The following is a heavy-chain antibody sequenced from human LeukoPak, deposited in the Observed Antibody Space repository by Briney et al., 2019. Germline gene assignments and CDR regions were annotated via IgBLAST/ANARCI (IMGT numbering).Heavy chain of an antibody. CDR1: GYTFLNYW. Sequence: ASVKLSCKASGYTFLNYWIHWARQPPGPGLGWVGMITPSCGDTTYAQKFQGRVTITRDTSKHTDHTEVYSLRSEDTAVYHCSRAVFSSASLPVGPVDHWGQGTLVTVSS. J-gene: IGHJ4*02. CDR2: ITPSCGDT. V-gene: IGHV1-46*01. D-gene: IGHD6-19*01. CDR3: SRAVFSSASLPVGPVDH.